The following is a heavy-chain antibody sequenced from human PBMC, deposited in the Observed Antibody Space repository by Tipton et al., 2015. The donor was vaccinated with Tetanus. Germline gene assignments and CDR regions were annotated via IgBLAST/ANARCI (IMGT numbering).Heavy chain of an antibody. Sequence: QSGPEVKKPGASVMVSCKASGYTFTNYYIHWVRQAPGQGLEWMGMIDPSGGSTNYAETFEGRVTLTLDTSTRTDKISLSSLISEDTALYYCARYWSEVLGVSTGITFVVGFLRDIWGQGALVILSS. CDR2: IDPSGGST. D-gene: IGHD3-3*01. CDR3: ARYWSEVLGVSTGITFVVGFLRDI. CDR1: GYTFTNYY. V-gene: IGHV1-46*01. J-gene: IGHJ4*02.